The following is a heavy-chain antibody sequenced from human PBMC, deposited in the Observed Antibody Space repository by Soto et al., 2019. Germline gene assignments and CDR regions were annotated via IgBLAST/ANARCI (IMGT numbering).Heavy chain of an antibody. D-gene: IGHD6-19*01. CDR3: VREGSGWYHFDF. CDR1: GFTFSSYS. Sequence: HPGGSLRLSCAASGFTFSSYSMNWVRQAPGKGLEWLAYISSSSSTIYYTDSVRGRFTISRDYAKNSLFLQMNSLGAEDTAVYYCVREGSGWYHFDFWGRGTLVTVSS. J-gene: IGHJ4*02. CDR2: ISSSSSTI. V-gene: IGHV3-48*01.